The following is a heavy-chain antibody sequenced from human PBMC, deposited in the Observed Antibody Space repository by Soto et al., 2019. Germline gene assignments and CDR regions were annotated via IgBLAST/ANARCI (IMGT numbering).Heavy chain of an antibody. V-gene: IGHV4-59*01. D-gene: IGHD3-3*01. CDR3: ARYFDFWSGYETHYYYYYYMVV. CDR1: GGSISSYY. Sequence: PSETLSLTCPVSGGSISSYYWSWIRQPPGKGLEWIGYIYYSGSTNYNPSLKSRVTISVDTSKNQFSLKLSSVTAADTAVYYCARYFDFWSGYETHYYYYYYMVVWGKGTTVTVSS. CDR2: IYYSGST. J-gene: IGHJ6*03.